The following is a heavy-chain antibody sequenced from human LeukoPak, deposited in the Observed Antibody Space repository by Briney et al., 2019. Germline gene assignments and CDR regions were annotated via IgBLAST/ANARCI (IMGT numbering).Heavy chain of an antibody. CDR2: INHSGST. J-gene: IGHJ4*02. CDR1: GASINNYY. D-gene: IGHD4-17*01. CDR3: ASETNPGFDY. Sequence: SETLSLTCTVSGASINNYYWAWIRRPPGKELEWVGEINHSGSTNYNPSLKSRVTISVDTSKDQFSLKLSSVTAADTAVYYCASETNPGFDYWGQGTLVTVSS. V-gene: IGHV4-34*01.